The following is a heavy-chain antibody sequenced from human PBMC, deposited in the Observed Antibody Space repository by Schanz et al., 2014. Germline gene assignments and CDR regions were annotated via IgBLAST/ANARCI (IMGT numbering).Heavy chain of an antibody. V-gene: IGHV3-23*01. CDR1: GFSFSSHA. Sequence: EVQLLESGGGLVQPGGSLRLSCATSGFSFSSHAINWVRQAPGKGLEWVSGISGSGASTYYADSVKGRFTISRDNSKNTLFLQMNSLRAEDTAVYYCARDHTTESYYSAGPPIDYWGQGTLLTVSS. D-gene: IGHD1-26*01. CDR3: ARDHTTESYYSAGPPIDY. CDR2: ISGSGAST. J-gene: IGHJ4*02.